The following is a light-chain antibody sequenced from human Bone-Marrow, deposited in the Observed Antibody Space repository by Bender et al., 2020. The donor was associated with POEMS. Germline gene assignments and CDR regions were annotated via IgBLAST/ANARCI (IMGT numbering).Light chain of an antibody. V-gene: IGLV2-23*03. CDR2: EGT. Sequence: QSALTQPASVSGSPGQSITISCTGTSSNFGSYSLVSWYQQLPGKAPKLIIYEGTERPSGVPDRFSGSKSGNTASLTISSLQTEDDADYYCSSYAASDTFHWVFGGGTKLTVL. CDR1: SSNFGSYSL. CDR3: SSYAASDTFHWV. J-gene: IGLJ3*02.